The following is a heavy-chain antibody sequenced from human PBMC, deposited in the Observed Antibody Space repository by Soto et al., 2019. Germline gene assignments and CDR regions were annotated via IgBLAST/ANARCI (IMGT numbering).Heavy chain of an antibody. CDR1: GFTFSSYA. D-gene: IGHD3-9*01. J-gene: IGHJ4*02. CDR2: ISGSGGST. Sequence: EVQLLESGGGLVQPGGSLRLSCAASGFTFSSYAMSWVRQAPGKELEWVSAISGSGGSTYYADSVKGRFTISRDNSKNTLCLQMNSLRAEDTAVYYCAKDPLRYFDWLLPNDYWGQGTLVTVSS. V-gene: IGHV3-23*01. CDR3: AKDPLRYFDWLLPNDY.